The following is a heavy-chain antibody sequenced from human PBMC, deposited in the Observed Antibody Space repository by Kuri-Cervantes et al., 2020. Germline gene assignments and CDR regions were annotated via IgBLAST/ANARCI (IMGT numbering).Heavy chain of an antibody. CDR3: ARTFHYGPVEYFQH. CDR1: GFTFSSYG. J-gene: IGHJ1*01. V-gene: IGHV3-30*02. D-gene: IGHD2/OR15-2a*01. CDR2: IRYDGSNK. Sequence: GGSLRLSCAASGFTFSSYGMHWVRQAPGKGLEWVAFIRYDGSNKYYADSVKGRFTISRDNSKNSLYLQMNSLRAEDTALYYCARTFHYGPVEYFQHWGQGTLVTVSS.